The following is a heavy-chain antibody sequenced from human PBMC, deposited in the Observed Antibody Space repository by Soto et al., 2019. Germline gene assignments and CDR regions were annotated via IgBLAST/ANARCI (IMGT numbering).Heavy chain of an antibody. V-gene: IGHV4-59*01. CDR1: GGSISSNY. CDR2: VYNSGST. CDR3: ARYRREAVAGYTLDN. J-gene: IGHJ4*02. Sequence: KASETLSLTCTVSGGSISSNYWTCIRQPPGKGLEWIGYVYNSGSTNYNPSLKSRVTISEDTSKSQFSLKVNSMTAADTAVYYCARYRREAVAGYTLDNWGQGILVTVSS. D-gene: IGHD6-13*01.